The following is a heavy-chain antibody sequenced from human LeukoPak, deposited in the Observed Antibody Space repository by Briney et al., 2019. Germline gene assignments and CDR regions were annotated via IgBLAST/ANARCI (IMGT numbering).Heavy chain of an antibody. J-gene: IGHJ4*01. CDR1: GGSITSTSY. V-gene: IGHV4-4*02. Sequence: PSGTLSLTCGVSGGSITSTSYWTGVRQPPGKGLELTWEVNLQGSTNYTPSLMGRVAISVDMSENQMSLQLTTVTAAVTAVYYCAREGGPYRPLAYSGHGTLVTVSS. CDR3: AREGGPYRPLAY. CDR2: VNLQGST.